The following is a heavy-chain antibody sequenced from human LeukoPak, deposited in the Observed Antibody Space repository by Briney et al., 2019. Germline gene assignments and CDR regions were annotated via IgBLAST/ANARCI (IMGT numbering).Heavy chain of an antibody. Sequence: GASLRISCAASGFTFSRYAKHWVRQAPGKGLEWVAVISYDGSNKYYADSVKGRFTISRDNSKNTLYLQMNSLRAEDTAVYYCARPNRVVVITTSFDYWGQGTLVTVSS. CDR3: ARPNRVVVITTSFDY. CDR2: ISYDGSNK. V-gene: IGHV3-30-3*01. J-gene: IGHJ4*02. D-gene: IGHD3-22*01. CDR1: GFTFSRYA.